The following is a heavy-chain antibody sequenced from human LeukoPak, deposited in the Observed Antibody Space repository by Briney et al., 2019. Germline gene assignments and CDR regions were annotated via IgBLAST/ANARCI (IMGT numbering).Heavy chain of an antibody. D-gene: IGHD1-26*01. Sequence: GGSLRLSCAASGFTVSSNYMSWVRQAPGKGLEWVSVIYSGGSTYYAGSVKGRFTISRDNSKNTLYLQMNSLRAEDTAVYYCARDMPWGATDYWGQGTLVTVSS. CDR2: IYSGGST. J-gene: IGHJ4*02. CDR3: ARDMPWGATDY. CDR1: GFTVSSNY. V-gene: IGHV3-53*01.